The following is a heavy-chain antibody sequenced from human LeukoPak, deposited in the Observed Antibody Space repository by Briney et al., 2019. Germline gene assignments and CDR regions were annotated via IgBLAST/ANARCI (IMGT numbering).Heavy chain of an antibody. CDR1: GFTFSNSG. J-gene: IGHJ5*02. CDR2: IQFHGSDI. V-gene: IGHV3-30*02. D-gene: IGHD2-2*01. CDR3: AKDNPIEKVPGLGPGS. Sequence: GGSLRFSCAASGFTFSNSGMHWVRQAPGRGLEWVAFIQFHGSDIFYADSVEGRFTISRDNSKNTLYLQMNSLRPEDTAVYYCAKDNPIEKVPGLGPGSWGQGTLVTVSS.